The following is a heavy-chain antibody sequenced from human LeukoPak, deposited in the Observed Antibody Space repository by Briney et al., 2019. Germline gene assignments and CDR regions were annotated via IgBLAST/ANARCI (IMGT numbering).Heavy chain of an antibody. D-gene: IGHD3-3*01. Sequence: GGSLRLSCAASGFTFRTYIMNWVRQAPGKGLEWVSYISSSSSTIYYADSVKGRFSISRDNARNSLYLQKNSLRDEDTAVYYCAKDYWFFDWGQGTLVTVSS. CDR2: ISSSSSTI. J-gene: IGHJ4*02. CDR1: GFTFRTYI. V-gene: IGHV3-48*02. CDR3: AKDYWFFD.